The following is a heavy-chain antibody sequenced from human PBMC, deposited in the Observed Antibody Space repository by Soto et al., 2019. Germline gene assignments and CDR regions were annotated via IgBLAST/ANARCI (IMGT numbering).Heavy chain of an antibody. Sequence: PSETLPLTCTVSDGSISNFYWSWIRQPPGKGLEWIGYISSSGNINYNPSIKSRVSISVDTSKNQFSLNLTSVTAADTAVYYCARAPMVLTRSYFDSWGQGTPVTVSS. CDR3: ARAPMVLTRSYFDS. CDR1: DGSISNFY. V-gene: IGHV4-59*01. D-gene: IGHD3-22*01. J-gene: IGHJ4*02. CDR2: ISSSGNI.